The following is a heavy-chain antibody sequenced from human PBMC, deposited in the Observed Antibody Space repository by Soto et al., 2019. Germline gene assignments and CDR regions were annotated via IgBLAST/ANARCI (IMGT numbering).Heavy chain of an antibody. CDR3: AAYYYGSGSFRPPDY. J-gene: IGHJ4*02. Sequence: GASVKVSCKASGYTFTSYAMHWVRQAPGQRLEWMGWINAGNGNTKYSQKFQGRVTITRDTSASTAYMELSSLRSEDTAVYYCAAYYYGSGSFRPPDYWGQGTLVTVSS. D-gene: IGHD3-10*01. CDR1: GYTFTSYA. CDR2: INAGNGNT. V-gene: IGHV1-3*01.